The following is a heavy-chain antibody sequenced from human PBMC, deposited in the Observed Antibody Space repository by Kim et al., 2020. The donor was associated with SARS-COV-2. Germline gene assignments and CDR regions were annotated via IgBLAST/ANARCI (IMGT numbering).Heavy chain of an antibody. V-gene: IGHV1-2*02. Sequence: AQKCQGRVTMTRDTSISTAYMELRSLTSDDTAVYYCTRGFATTGINWFDPWGQGTLVTVSS. J-gene: IGHJ5*02. CDR3: TRGFATTGINWFDP.